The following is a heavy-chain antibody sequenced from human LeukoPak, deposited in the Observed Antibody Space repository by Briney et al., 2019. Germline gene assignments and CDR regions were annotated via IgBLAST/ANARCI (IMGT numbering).Heavy chain of an antibody. CDR3: ARERVAAAGRVIDY. J-gene: IGHJ4*02. CDR2: IWHDGSNK. Sequence: GGSLRLSCAASGFTFSSYGMHWVRQAPGKGLEWVAVIWHDGSNKYYADSVKGRFTISRDNSKNTLYLQMNSLRAEDTAVYYCARERVAAAGRVIDYWGQGTLVTVSS. D-gene: IGHD6-13*01. V-gene: IGHV3-33*01. CDR1: GFTFSSYG.